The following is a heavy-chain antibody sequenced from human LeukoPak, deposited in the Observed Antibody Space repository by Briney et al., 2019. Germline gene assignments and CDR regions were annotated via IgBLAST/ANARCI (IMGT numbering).Heavy chain of an antibody. CDR3: ARDTGWSRFDP. Sequence: GGSLRLSCAASVFTFNSYWMHWVRQAPGNGLVWVSRINSDGSSTSYADSVKGRFTISRDNAKNTLYLQMSSLRAEDTAVYYCARDTGWSRFDPWGQGTLVTVSS. CDR2: INSDGSST. D-gene: IGHD6-19*01. J-gene: IGHJ5*02. V-gene: IGHV3-74*01. CDR1: VFTFNSYW.